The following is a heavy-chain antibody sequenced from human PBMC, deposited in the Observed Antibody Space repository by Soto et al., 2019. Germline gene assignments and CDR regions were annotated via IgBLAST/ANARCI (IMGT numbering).Heavy chain of an antibody. CDR1: GFTFSSYG. V-gene: IGHV3-30*18. CDR3: AKDRGRRITIFGVFIVGAVDYYGMDV. Sequence: GGSLRLSCAASGFTFSSYGMHWVRQAPGKGLGWVAVISYDGSNKYYADSVKGRFTISRDNSKNTLYLQMNSLRAEDTAVYYCAKDRGRRITIFGVFIVGAVDYYGMDVWGQGTTVTVSS. D-gene: IGHD3-3*01. CDR2: ISYDGSNK. J-gene: IGHJ6*02.